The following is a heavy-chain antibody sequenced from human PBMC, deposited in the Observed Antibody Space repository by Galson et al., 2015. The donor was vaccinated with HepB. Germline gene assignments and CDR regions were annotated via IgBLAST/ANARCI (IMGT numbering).Heavy chain of an antibody. V-gene: IGHV3-23*01. Sequence: SLRLSCAASGFSFSTYAMSWVRQAPGRGLEWVSAMSGSGDSAYYADSVKGRFTISRDYSKSTLYLQMSSLRAEDTAVYYCAKVWDNLWSGLDYWGQGTRVTVSS. J-gene: IGHJ4*02. D-gene: IGHD3-3*01. CDR3: AKVWDNLWSGLDY. CDR2: MSGSGDSA. CDR1: GFSFSTYA.